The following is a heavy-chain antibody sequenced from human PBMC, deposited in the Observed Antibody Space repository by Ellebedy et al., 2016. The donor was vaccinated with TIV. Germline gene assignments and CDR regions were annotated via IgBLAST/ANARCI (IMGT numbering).Heavy chain of an antibody. CDR3: ASERGGYCSSTSCHDAFDI. J-gene: IGHJ3*02. V-gene: IGHV1-69*04. CDR1: GGTFSSYA. Sequence: SVKVSCXASGGTFSSYAISWVRQAPGQGLEWMGRIIPILGIANYAQKFQGRVTITADKSTSTAYMELSSLRSEDTAVYYCASERGGYCSSTSCHDAFDIWGQGTMVTVSS. D-gene: IGHD2-2*01. CDR2: IIPILGIA.